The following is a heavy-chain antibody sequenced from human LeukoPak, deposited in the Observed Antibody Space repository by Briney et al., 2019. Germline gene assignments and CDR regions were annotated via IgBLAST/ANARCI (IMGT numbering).Heavy chain of an antibody. CDR2: ITGSGSGT. V-gene: IGHV3-23*01. CDR3: AKSRERRRPYYFDY. D-gene: IGHD1-26*01. J-gene: IGHJ4*02. CDR1: GFTFSSYA. Sequence: PGGTLRLSCAASGFTFSSYAMSWVRQAPGKGLEWVSGITGSGSGTYYADSVKGQFTISRDNAKNTLYLQMNSLRVEDTAVYYCAKSRERRRPYYFDYWGQGTLVTVSS.